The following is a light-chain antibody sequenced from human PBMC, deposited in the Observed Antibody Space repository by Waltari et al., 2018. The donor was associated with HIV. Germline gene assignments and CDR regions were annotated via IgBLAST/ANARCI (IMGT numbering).Light chain of an antibody. V-gene: IGKV3-20*01. Sequence: VLTQSPGTLSLSPGDEASLSCRASHPVPRNYLAWYQQRPGQTPRLLIHGASTRAADIPGRFRGRGSATDFTLTVTRREPEDFAGYYCQQYSNSLPRTSGGGTNVEI. CDR3: QQYSNSLPRT. CDR2: GAS. CDR1: HPVPRNY. J-gene: IGKJ4*01.